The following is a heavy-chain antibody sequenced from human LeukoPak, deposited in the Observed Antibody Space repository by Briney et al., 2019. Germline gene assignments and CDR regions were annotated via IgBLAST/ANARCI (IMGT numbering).Heavy chain of an antibody. V-gene: IGHV3-53*01. CDR3: TRVLAYYDILTGYLVYYFDY. CDR2: IYSGGST. J-gene: IGHJ4*02. CDR1: GFTVSSNY. Sequence: PGGSLRLSCAASGFTVSSNYMNWVRQAPGKGLEWVSIIYSGGSTDYADSVKGRFSISRDNSKNTLYLQMNSLKAEDTAVYYCTRVLAYYDILTGYLVYYFDYWGQGTLVTVSS. D-gene: IGHD3-9*01.